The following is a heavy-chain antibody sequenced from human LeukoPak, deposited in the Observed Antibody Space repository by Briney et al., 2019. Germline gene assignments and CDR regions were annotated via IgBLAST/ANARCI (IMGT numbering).Heavy chain of an antibody. J-gene: IGHJ4*02. CDR1: GFTFSSYG. Sequence: PGGSLRLSCAASGFTFSSYGMHWVRQAPGKGLEWVAVIWFDGSNKYYADSVKGRFTISRDNSKNTLYLQMNSLRAEDTAVYYCAREISFYVNSNWGQGTLVTVSS. CDR3: AREISFYVNSN. D-gene: IGHD5/OR15-5a*01. V-gene: IGHV3-33*01. CDR2: IWFDGSNK.